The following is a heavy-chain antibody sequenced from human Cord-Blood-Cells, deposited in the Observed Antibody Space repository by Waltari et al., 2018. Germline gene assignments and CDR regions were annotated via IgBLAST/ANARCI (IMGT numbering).Heavy chain of an antibody. CDR3: ARGAARYFDL. V-gene: IGHV1-2*04. CDR1: GYTFTGYY. Sequence: QVQLVQSGAEVKKPGASVKVSCKASGYTFTGYYMHWGRQAPGQGLEWMGWSNPNRGGTNYAQKFQGWVTMTRDTSISTAYMELSRLRSDDTAVYYCARGAARYFDLWGRGTLVTVSS. J-gene: IGHJ2*01. CDR2: SNPNRGGT.